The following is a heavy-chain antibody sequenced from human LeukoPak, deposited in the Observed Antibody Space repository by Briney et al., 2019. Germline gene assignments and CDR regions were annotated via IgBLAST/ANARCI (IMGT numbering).Heavy chain of an antibody. Sequence: GGSLRLSCAASGFIFSSYSKNWVRQAPGKGLEWVSSISSSSSYIYYAESVKCRFTISRDNPKNSLYLQTHSLRAEYTAVYYCERASDSSSGYYYYYMEVWSKGTTVTVSS. J-gene: IGHJ6*03. CDR2: ISSSSSYI. CDR1: GFIFSSYS. CDR3: ERASDSSSGYYYYYMEV. V-gene: IGHV3-21*01. D-gene: IGHD6-13*01.